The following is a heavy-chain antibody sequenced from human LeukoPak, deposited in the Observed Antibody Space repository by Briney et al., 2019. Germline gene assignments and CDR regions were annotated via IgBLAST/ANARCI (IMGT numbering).Heavy chain of an antibody. CDR1: GGAFRGYY. D-gene: IGHD3-10*01. V-gene: IGHV4-34*01. CDR2: INHSGST. CDR3: ARRGIRYYYGSGSYFDY. Sequence: SETLSLTCAVYGGAFRGYYWSWIRQPPGKGLEWIGEINHSGSTDYNPSLKSRVTISVDTSKNQFSLKLSSVTAADTAVYYCARRGIRYYYGSGSYFDYWGQGTLVTVSS. J-gene: IGHJ4*02.